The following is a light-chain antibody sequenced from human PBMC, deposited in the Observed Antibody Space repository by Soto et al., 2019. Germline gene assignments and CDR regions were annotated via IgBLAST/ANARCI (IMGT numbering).Light chain of an antibody. V-gene: IGKV1-12*02. CDR2: GAS. CDR3: QQLPRYPSN. J-gene: IGKJ4*01. CDR1: RDISNS. Sequence: DIQMTQSPSSVSASVGDRLTITCRTSRDISNSLAWYQQTPGKAPKLLLRGASSLHRGVPSRFSGGGAGTDFPITISGLQPEDFETYYCQQLPRYPSNFRGGTQVDIK.